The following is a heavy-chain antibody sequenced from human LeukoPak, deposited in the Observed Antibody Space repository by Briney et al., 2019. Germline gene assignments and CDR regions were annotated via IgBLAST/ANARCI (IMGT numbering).Heavy chain of an antibody. V-gene: IGHV1-2*02. CDR3: AREGPTHNWKRDWFDP. Sequence: ASVKVSCKASGYTFNGYYMHWVRQAPGQGLEWMGWTNPKSGATNYAQKFQGRVTMTRDTSISTAYMELSRLRSDDTAVYYCAREGPTHNWKRDWFDPWGQGTLVTVSS. CDR1: GYTFNGYY. J-gene: IGHJ5*02. CDR2: TNPKSGAT. D-gene: IGHD1-20*01.